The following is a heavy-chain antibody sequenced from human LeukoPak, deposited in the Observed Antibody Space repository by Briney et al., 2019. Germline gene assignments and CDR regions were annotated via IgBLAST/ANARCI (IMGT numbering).Heavy chain of an antibody. V-gene: IGHV1-18*01. D-gene: IGHD4-11*01. CDR2: ISAYNGNT. CDR3: ARARFATVTPGSIDY. J-gene: IGHJ4*02. CDR1: GYTFTSYG. Sequence: ASVRVSCKASGYTFTSYGISWVRQAPGQGLEWMGGISAYNGNTNYAQKLQGRVTMTTDTSTSTAYMELRSLRSDDTAVYYCARARFATVTPGSIDYWGQGTLVTVSS.